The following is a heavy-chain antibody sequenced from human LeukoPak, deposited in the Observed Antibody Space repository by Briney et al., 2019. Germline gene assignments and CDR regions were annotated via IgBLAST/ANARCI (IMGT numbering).Heavy chain of an antibody. V-gene: IGHV4-31*03. Sequence: PSETLSLTCTVSGGSISSGGYYWSWIRQHPGKGLEWIGYMYSSGSAYYNPSLQSRVSISMDTSKNQFSLKLSSVTAADTAVYYCARDPEIGRFGDWGQGTLVTDSS. D-gene: IGHD3-10*01. CDR1: GGSISSGGYY. J-gene: IGHJ4*02. CDR3: ARDPEIGRFGD. CDR2: MYSSGSA.